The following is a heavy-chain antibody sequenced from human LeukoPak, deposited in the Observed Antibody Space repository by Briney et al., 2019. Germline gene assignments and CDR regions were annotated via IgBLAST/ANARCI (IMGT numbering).Heavy chain of an antibody. D-gene: IGHD4-17*01. V-gene: IGHV3-74*01. CDR3: ARDPFYGDADLDS. Sequence: GGSLRLSCAASGFTFSNYWMHWVRQAPGKGLVWVSRIKSDGTITSYADSVKGRFTTSRDNAKNTLYLQMNSPRAEDTAVYYCARDPFYGDADLDSWGQGTLVTVSS. CDR1: GFTFSNYW. CDR2: IKSDGTIT. J-gene: IGHJ4*02.